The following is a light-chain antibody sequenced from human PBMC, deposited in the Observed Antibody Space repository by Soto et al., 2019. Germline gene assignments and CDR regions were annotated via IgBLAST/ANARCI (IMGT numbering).Light chain of an antibody. CDR2: AAS. CDR1: QGISSF. V-gene: IGKV1-9*01. J-gene: IGKJ5*01. Sequence: DIHLTQSPSFLSASVGDRVTITCRASQGISSFLAWYQQKPGKAPNLLMYAASTLQSGVPSRFSGGESGTEYTLTISSLQPEDSATYHCQQLYIFPLTFGQGTRLEIK. CDR3: QQLYIFPLT.